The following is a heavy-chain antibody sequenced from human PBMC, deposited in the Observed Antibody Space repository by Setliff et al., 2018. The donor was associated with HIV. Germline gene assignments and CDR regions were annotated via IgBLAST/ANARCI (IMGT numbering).Heavy chain of an antibody. Sequence: SVKVSCKASGGSFRNYAINWVRQAPGQGLEWMGGIISPLGTPNYAHKFQGRVTITADKYSSTVYMELSSLRSEDSAVFYCARDRSCIAVAAPDAFDVWGQGTMVTVSS. V-gene: IGHV1-69*06. D-gene: IGHD6-19*01. CDR1: GGSFRNYA. CDR2: IISPLGTP. J-gene: IGHJ3*01. CDR3: ARDRSCIAVAAPDAFDV.